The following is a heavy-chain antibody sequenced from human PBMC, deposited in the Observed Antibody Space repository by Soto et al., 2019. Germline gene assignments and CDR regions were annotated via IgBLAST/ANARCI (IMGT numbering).Heavy chain of an antibody. CDR3: AKGDNLGPKTGYAFDP. V-gene: IGHV6-1*01. CDR2: TYFRSKWYN. D-gene: IGHD5-12*01. Sequence: SQSLALPCVISGGSVSSDTASWNCIRPSPSRVLEWLGRTYFRSKWYNDYAVSVKSRIIINPDTSNNQFSLQLNSVTPEDTAVYFCAKGDNLGPKTGYAFDPWGQGIMVTVSS. J-gene: IGHJ5*02. CDR1: GGSVSSDTAS.